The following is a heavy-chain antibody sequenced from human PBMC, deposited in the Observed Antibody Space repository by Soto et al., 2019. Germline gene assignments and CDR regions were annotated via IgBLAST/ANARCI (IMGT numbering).Heavy chain of an antibody. J-gene: IGHJ4*02. CDR1: GFSFSSHS. V-gene: IGHV3-48*02. CDR2: ISSSGSTI. Sequence: EVQLVESGGGLVQPGGSLRLSCAASGFSFSSHSMKWVRQAPGKGLEWVSYISSSGSTIYYADSVKGRFTISRDNAKNSLYLQMNSLRDDVTAVYYCARGRGYCGGTNCYLDYWGQGALVNVSS. CDR3: ARGRGYCGGTNCYLDY. D-gene: IGHD2-21*01.